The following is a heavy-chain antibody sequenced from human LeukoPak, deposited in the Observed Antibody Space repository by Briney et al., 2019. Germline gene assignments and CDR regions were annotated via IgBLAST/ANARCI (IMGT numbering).Heavy chain of an antibody. D-gene: IGHD4-17*01. Sequence: GGSLRLSCRASGFSVDSVFMNWVRQPPGKGLEWVSFIMPGGHIDYTDSVKGRFIISRDSFKNTLSLQMNSLGVDDSAVYYCARGDSATTTFDFWGQGTLVTVSS. CDR2: IMPGGHI. CDR1: GFSVDSVF. V-gene: IGHV3-66*01. J-gene: IGHJ4*02. CDR3: ARGDSATTTFDF.